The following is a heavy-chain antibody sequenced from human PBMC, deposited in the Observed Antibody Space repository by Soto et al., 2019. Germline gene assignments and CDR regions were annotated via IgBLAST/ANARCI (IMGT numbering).Heavy chain of an antibody. CDR1: GYSISSGYY. J-gene: IGHJ4*02. D-gene: IGHD2-21*01. V-gene: IGHV4-38-2*02. Sequence: SETLSLTCAVSGYSISSGYYWGWIRQPPGKGLEWIGSIYHSGSTYYNPSLKSRVTISVDTSKNQFSLKLSSVTAADTAVYFCARDVVTQGDCFAYWGQGTLVTVSA. CDR3: ARDVVTQGDCFAY. CDR2: IYHSGST.